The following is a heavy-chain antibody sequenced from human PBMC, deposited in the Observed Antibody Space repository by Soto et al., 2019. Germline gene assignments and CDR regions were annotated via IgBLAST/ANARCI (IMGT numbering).Heavy chain of an antibody. CDR1: GFTFSSYW. CDR2: INSDGSST. J-gene: IGHJ4*02. D-gene: IGHD2-15*01. V-gene: IGHV3-74*01. Sequence: EVQLVESGGALVQPGGSLRLSCAASGFTFSSYWMHWVRQAPGKGLVWVSRINSDGSSTSYADSVKGRFTISRDNANNTLYRQMNSLRAEDTAVYYCARTSLVVAAATREDYWGQGTLVTVSS. CDR3: ARTSLVVAAATREDY.